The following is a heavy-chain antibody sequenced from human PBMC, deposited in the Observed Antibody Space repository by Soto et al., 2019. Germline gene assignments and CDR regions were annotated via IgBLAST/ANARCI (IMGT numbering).Heavy chain of an antibody. CDR2: LSGGGANT. CDR1: GFTFNTYS. V-gene: IGHV3-23*01. D-gene: IGHD5-12*01. J-gene: IGHJ4*02. CDR3: ARWDGYGDE. Sequence: EVQLLESGGGLVQPGGSLRLSCAASGFTFNTYSMAWVRQAPGKGLAWISGLSGGGANTFYADSVRGRFTISVDHSRNTVYLQTNSLRVEDTAVYYCARWDGYGDEWGQGTLVTVSS.